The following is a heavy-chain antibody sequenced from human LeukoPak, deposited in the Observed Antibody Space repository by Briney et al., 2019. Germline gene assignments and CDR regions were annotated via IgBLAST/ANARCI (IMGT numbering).Heavy chain of an antibody. V-gene: IGHV3-48*04. Sequence: GGSLSLSCAASGFTFSSYSMNWVRQAPGKGLEWVSYISSSSSTIYYADSVKGRFTISRDNAKNSLYLQMNSLRAEDTAVYYCASSSPYIAVAGYFDYWGQGTLVTVSS. J-gene: IGHJ4*02. CDR1: GFTFSSYS. CDR3: ASSSPYIAVAGYFDY. D-gene: IGHD6-19*01. CDR2: ISSSSSTI.